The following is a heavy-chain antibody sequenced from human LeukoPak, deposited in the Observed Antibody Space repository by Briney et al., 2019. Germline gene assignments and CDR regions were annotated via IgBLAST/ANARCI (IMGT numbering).Heavy chain of an antibody. J-gene: IGHJ5*02. D-gene: IGHD3-22*01. CDR2: IYYSGST. V-gene: IGHV4-59*01. Sequence: SETLSLTCTVSGGSISSYYWTWIRQPPGKGLEWIGYIYYSGSTNYNPSLKSRVTISVDTSKNQFSLKLSSVTAADTAVYYCARDYYDSSGYYGVRFDPWGQGTLVTVSS. CDR1: GGSISSYY. CDR3: ARDYYDSSGYYGVRFDP.